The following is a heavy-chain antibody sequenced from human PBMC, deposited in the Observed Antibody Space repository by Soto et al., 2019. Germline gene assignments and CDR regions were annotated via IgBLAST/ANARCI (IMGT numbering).Heavy chain of an antibody. V-gene: IGHV4-59*08. Sequence: QVQLQESGPGLVKSSETLSLTCTVSGGSISSYYWSWIRQPPGKGLEWIAYMYYSGSTNSNPSLKSRVTTSGDTSKNQFSLKMSCVTAADTAVYYCARHGGITIIPGGGLLSAFDIWGQGTMVTVTS. CDR1: GGSISSYY. D-gene: IGHD3-22*01. CDR2: MYYSGST. J-gene: IGHJ3*02. CDR3: ARHGGITIIPGGGLLSAFDI.